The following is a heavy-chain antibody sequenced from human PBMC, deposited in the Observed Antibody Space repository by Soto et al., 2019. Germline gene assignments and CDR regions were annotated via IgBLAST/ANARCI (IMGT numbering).Heavy chain of an antibody. Sequence: PGGSLRLSCAASGFTISGNAMNWVRQAPGRGLEWVSYISSSSTNIHYADSVRGRFTTSRDNAKNSLYLQMNSLRDEDTAVYRCARDLSWGSKWYYYMDVWGKGTTVTVSS. V-gene: IGHV3-48*02. CDR3: ARDLSWGSKWYYYMDV. J-gene: IGHJ6*03. D-gene: IGHD3-16*01. CDR2: ISSSSTNI. CDR1: GFTISGNA.